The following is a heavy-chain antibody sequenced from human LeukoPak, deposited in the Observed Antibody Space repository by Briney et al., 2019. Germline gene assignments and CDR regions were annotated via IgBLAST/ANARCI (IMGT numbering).Heavy chain of an antibody. Sequence: SETLSLTCTVSGGSISIYYWSWIRQPPGKGLEWIGYIYYSGSTNYNPSLKSRVTISVDTSKNQFSLKLSSVTAADTAVYYCARDRRGSSGYLWYFDLWGRGTLATVSS. D-gene: IGHD3-22*01. CDR2: IYYSGST. CDR1: GGSISIYY. J-gene: IGHJ2*01. CDR3: ARDRRGSSGYLWYFDL. V-gene: IGHV4-59*01.